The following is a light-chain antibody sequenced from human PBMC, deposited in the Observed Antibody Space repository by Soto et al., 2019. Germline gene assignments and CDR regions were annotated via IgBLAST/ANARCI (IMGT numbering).Light chain of an antibody. Sequence: QSVLTQPPSASGSPGQSVTISCTGTSSDVGGYNYVSWYQQHPGKAPKLMIYEVSKRPSGVPDRFSGFKSGNTAPLTVSGLQAEDEADYYCSSYAGSNNLVFGGGTKLTVL. V-gene: IGLV2-8*01. CDR2: EVS. CDR3: SSYAGSNNLV. J-gene: IGLJ3*02. CDR1: SSDVGGYNY.